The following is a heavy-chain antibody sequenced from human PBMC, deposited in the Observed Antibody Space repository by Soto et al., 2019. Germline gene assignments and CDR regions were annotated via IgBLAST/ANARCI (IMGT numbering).Heavy chain of an antibody. CDR3: ARESCGGDCYGYYYYYYYMDV. J-gene: IGHJ6*03. Sequence: SETLSLTCTVSGGSISSYYWSWIRQPPGKGLEWIGYIYYSGSTNYNPSLKSRVTISVDTSKNQFSLKLSSVTAADTAVYYCARESCGGDCYGYYYYYYYMDVWGKGTTVTVSS. V-gene: IGHV4-59*01. D-gene: IGHD2-21*01. CDR2: IYYSGST. CDR1: GGSISSYY.